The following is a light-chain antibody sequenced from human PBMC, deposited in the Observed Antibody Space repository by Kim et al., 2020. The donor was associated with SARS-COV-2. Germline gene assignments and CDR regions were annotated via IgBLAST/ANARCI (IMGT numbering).Light chain of an antibody. CDR1: QDIKND. CDR3: LQEYNYPRT. CDR2: ATS. Sequence: ASVGDSVTITGRARQDIKNDVSWYQQKPGKAPTIVIYATSSLQSGVSSRFSGRGYGTEFKLTIGNLQPEDFATYYCLQEYNYPRTFGQGTKLEI. V-gene: IGKV1-6*01. J-gene: IGKJ2*01.